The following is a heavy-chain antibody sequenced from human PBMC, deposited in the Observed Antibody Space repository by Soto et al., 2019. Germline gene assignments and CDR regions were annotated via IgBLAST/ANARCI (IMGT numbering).Heavy chain of an antibody. V-gene: IGHV3-9*01. J-gene: IGHJ4*02. CDR1: GFRFGDYA. CDR2: VSANSDYI. D-gene: IGHD4-17*01. CDR3: AQGFSYGAYRYYFDY. Sequence: EVQLVESGGGLVQPGRSLRLSCVASGFRFGDYAMHWVRQAPGKGLEWVSGVSANSDYIAYADSVKGRFTISRDNAKDFLYLQLNSLGTEDTAFYYYAQGFSYGAYRYYFDYWSKGTLVTVSS.